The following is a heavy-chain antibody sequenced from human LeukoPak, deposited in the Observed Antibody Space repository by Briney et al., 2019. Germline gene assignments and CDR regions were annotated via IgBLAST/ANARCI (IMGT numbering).Heavy chain of an antibody. Sequence: SETLSLTCTASGGSITSSSYYWGWIRQPPGKGLEWIGSIYYSGSTYYNPSLKSRVTISVDTSKNQFSLKLSSVTAADTAVYYCARRDYWGQGTLVTVSS. V-gene: IGHV4-39*01. CDR3: ARRDY. J-gene: IGHJ4*02. CDR1: GGSITSSSYY. CDR2: IYYSGST.